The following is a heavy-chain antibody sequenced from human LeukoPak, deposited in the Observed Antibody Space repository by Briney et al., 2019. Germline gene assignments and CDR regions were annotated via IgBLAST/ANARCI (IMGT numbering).Heavy chain of an antibody. D-gene: IGHD3-22*01. CDR1: GYTFTSSG. CDR2: ISVNNGNT. Sequence: ASVKVSCKASGYTFTSSGISWVRQAPGQGLEWMGWISVNNGNTKYAQKLQGRVTMTTDTSTSTAYMELRSLRSDDTAVYYCARPRNYYDNGGYYNWFDSWGQGTLVTVSS. V-gene: IGHV1-18*01. J-gene: IGHJ5*01. CDR3: ARPRNYYDNGGYYNWFDS.